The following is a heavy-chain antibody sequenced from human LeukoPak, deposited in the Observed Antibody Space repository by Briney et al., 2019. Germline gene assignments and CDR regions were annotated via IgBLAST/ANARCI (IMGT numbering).Heavy chain of an antibody. V-gene: IGHV3-48*01. J-gene: IGHJ4*02. Sequence: GGSLGLSCAASGFTFSSYSMNWVRQAPGKGLEWVSYISSSSSTIYYADSVKGRFTISRDNAKNSLYLQMNSLRAEDTAVYYCARDRVRAGFDYWGQGTLVTVSS. CDR1: GFTFSSYS. CDR3: ARDRVRAGFDY. D-gene: IGHD3-3*01. CDR2: ISSSSSTI.